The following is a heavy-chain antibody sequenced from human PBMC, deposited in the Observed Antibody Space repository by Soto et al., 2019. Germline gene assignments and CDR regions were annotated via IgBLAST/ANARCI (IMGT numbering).Heavy chain of an antibody. CDR3: ARDKGYCSDTSCPDFDY. J-gene: IGHJ4*02. Sequence: ASVKGSCKASGYTFTSYGISWVRQAPGQGLEWMGRVIANNGKTNYAQKFQGRFTIVVDTSTSTAYMELNSLRYEDTAVYYCARDKGYCSDTSCPDFDYWGQGTTVTVSS. CDR1: GYTFTSYG. CDR2: VIANNGKT. V-gene: IGHV1-18*01. D-gene: IGHD2-15*01.